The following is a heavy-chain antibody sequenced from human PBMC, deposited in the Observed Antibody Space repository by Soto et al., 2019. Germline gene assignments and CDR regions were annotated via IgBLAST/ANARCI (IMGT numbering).Heavy chain of an antibody. D-gene: IGHD6-19*01. V-gene: IGHV3-74*01. CDR1: GFTFSSYW. CDR2: INSDGSST. Sequence: GGSLRLSCAAFGFTFSSYWMHWFRQAPGKGLVWVSRINSDGSSTSYADSVKGRFTISRDNAKNTLYLQMNSLRAEDTAVYYCARTSSIAVAPYYFDYWGQGTLVTVSS. CDR3: ARTSSIAVAPYYFDY. J-gene: IGHJ4*02.